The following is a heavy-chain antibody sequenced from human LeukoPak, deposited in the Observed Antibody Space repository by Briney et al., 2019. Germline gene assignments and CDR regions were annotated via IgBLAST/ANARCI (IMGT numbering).Heavy chain of an antibody. CDR1: GFTFSNYW. Sequence: GGSLRLSCAASGFTFSNYWMSWVRKAPGKGLEWVAHINQDGSEEHYMDSVKARFIISRDNAKHSLSLQMDSLRAEHTAVYYCVRDGGVSGYDLLNYWGQGTLVTVSS. V-gene: IGHV3-7*01. D-gene: IGHD5-12*01. J-gene: IGHJ4*02. CDR3: VRDGGVSGYDLLNY. CDR2: INQDGSEE.